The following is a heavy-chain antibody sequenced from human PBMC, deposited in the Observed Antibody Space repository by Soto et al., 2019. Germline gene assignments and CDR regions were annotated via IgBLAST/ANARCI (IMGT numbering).Heavy chain of an antibody. V-gene: IGHV4-31*03. CDR2: IYHSGST. D-gene: IGHD1-26*01. J-gene: IGHJ5*01. CDR1: GGSISSGGYY. Sequence: SETLSLTCTVSGGSISSGGYYWSWICQHPGKGLEWIGYIYHSGSTYYKPSLKSRVTKSVDTSKNQLSLKLSSVTAADTAVYYCARGSNSVSAKEWFDSWGQGTLVTVSS. CDR3: ARGSNSVSAKEWFDS.